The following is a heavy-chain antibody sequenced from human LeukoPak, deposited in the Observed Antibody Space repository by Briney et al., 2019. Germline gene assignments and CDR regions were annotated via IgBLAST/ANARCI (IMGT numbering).Heavy chain of an antibody. CDR3: ARVDIVVVPAANRYYYYYMDV. Sequence: PSQTLSLTCTVSGGSISGGGYYWGWIRQHPGKGLEWIGDIYYSGSTYYNPSLKSRVTISVDTSKNQFSLQLSSVTAAHTAVYYCARVDIVVVPAANRYYYYYMDVWGKGTTVTVSS. J-gene: IGHJ6*03. V-gene: IGHV4-31*03. CDR2: IYYSGST. D-gene: IGHD2-2*01. CDR1: GGSISGGGYY.